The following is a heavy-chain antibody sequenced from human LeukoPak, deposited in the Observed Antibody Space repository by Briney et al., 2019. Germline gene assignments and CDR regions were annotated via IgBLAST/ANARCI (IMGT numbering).Heavy chain of an antibody. V-gene: IGHV4-59*01. D-gene: IGHD1-26*01. Sequence: SETLSLTCTVSGGSISSYYWSWIRQPPGKGLEWIGYIYYSGSTNYNPSLKSRVTISVDTSKNQFSLKLSSVTAADTAVYYCARGRIGSYLLGWGQGTLVTVSS. CDR2: IYYSGST. CDR1: GGSISSYY. J-gene: IGHJ4*02. CDR3: ARGRIGSYLLG.